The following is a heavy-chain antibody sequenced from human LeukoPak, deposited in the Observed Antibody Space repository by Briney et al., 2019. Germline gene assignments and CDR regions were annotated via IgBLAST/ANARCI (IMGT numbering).Heavy chain of an antibody. CDR3: ASGPTVRAVTRSFGV. CDR2: TYYSGST. J-gene: IGHJ6*02. CDR1: GGSISSSSYY. V-gene: IGHV4-39*01. Sequence: PSETLSLTCTVSGGSISSSSYYWGWIRQPPGKGLEWIGSTYYSGSTHYNPSLKSRVTISVDTSKTQFSLNLCSVTAADTAVYDCASGPTVRAVTRSFGVWGQGTTVTVSS. D-gene: IGHD4-17*01.